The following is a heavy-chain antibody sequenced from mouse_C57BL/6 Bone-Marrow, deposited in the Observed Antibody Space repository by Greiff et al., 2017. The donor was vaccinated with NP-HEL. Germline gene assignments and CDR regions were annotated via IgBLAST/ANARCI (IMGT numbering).Heavy chain of an antibody. CDR1: GFTFTDYY. CDR2: IRNKANGYTT. V-gene: IGHV7-3*01. Sequence: EVQVVESGGGLVQPGGSLSLSCAASGFTFTDYYMSWVRQPPGKALEWLGFIRNKANGYTTEYSASVKGRFTISRDNSQSILYLQMNALRAEDSATYYCARYYGSRGFAYWGQGTLVTVSA. CDR3: ARYYGSRGFAY. J-gene: IGHJ3*01. D-gene: IGHD1-1*01.